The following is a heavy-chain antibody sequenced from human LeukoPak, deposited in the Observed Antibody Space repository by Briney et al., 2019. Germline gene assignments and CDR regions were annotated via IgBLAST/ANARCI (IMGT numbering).Heavy chain of an antibody. CDR3: ARSGTVTTGMDY. CDR1: GGTFSSYA. D-gene: IGHD4-4*01. Sequence: ASVKVSCKASGGTFSSYAISWVRQAPGQGLEWMGWINPNSGGTNYAQKFQGRVTMTRDTSISTAYMELSRLRSDDTAVYYCARSGTVTTGMDYWDQGTLVTVSS. CDR2: INPNSGGT. V-gene: IGHV1-2*02. J-gene: IGHJ4*02.